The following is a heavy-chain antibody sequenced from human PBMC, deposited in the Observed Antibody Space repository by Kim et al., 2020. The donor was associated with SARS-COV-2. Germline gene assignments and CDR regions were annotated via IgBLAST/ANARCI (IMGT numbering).Heavy chain of an antibody. CDR2: ISGSGGST. D-gene: IGHD4-17*01. J-gene: IGHJ4*02. CDR1: GFTFSSYA. Sequence: GGSLRLSCAASGFTFSSYAMSWVRQAPGKGLEWVSAISGSGGSTYYADSVKGRFTISRDNSKDALYLQMNSLRAEDTAVYYCAKDLDYGDSPGPFDYWGQGTLGTVSS. V-gene: IGHV3-23*01. CDR3: AKDLDYGDSPGPFDY.